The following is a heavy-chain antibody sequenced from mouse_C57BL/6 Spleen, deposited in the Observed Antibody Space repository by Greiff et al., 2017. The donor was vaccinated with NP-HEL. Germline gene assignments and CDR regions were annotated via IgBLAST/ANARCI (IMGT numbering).Heavy chain of an antibody. V-gene: IGHV1-52*01. CDR1: GYTFTSYW. CDR3: AGRVGRDCAMDY. D-gene: IGHD1-1*01. CDR2: IDPSDSDT. J-gene: IGHJ4*01. Sequence: VQLQQPGAELVRPGSSVKLSCKASGYTFTSYWMHWVKQRPIQGLEWIGNIDPSDSDTHYNQKFKDKATLTVDKSSSTAYMQLSSLASEDSSFYSCAGRVGRDCAMDYWGQGTSVTVSS.